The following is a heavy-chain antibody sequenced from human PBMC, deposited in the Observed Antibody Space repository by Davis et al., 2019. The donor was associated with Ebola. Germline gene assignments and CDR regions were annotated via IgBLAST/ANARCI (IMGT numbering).Heavy chain of an antibody. CDR1: GFTFSSYG. CDR2: ISSSGGST. Sequence: GGSLRLSCAASGFTFSSYGMHWVRQAPGKGLKYVSAISSSGGSTYYADSVKGRFTISRDSSKNTLHLQMSSLRAEDMAVYYCVKGSGSYFNYYGMDVWGQGTTVTVSS. J-gene: IGHJ6*02. V-gene: IGHV3-64D*06. CDR3: VKGSGSYFNYYGMDV. D-gene: IGHD3-10*01.